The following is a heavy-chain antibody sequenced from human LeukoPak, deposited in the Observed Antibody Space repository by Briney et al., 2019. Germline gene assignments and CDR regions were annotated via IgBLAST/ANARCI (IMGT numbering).Heavy chain of an antibody. D-gene: IGHD1-14*01. J-gene: IGHJ4*02. V-gene: IGHV3-64D*09. CDR1: GFTFSAYA. CDR2: ISSNGGSS. Sequence: SGGSLRLSCPASGFTFSAYAMYWVRQAPGKGLEYVSGISSNGGSSFYAGSVKGRFTISGDNSKNTLYLQMSSLRAEDTAVYYCVKITSVTGGDCWGQGTRLAVSS. CDR3: VKITSVTGGDC.